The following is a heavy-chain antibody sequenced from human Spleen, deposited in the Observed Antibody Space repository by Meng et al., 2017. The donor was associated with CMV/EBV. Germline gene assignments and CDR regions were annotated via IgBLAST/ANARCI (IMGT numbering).Heavy chain of an antibody. D-gene: IGHD3-3*01. CDR3: ARDPNRVADRGYFDY. J-gene: IGHJ4*02. CDR2: IYTSGST. CDR1: GGSISIYY. Sequence: QVQLQQWGAGLLKPSEPLSLPCAVSGGSISIYYWSWIRQPAGKGLEWIGRIYTSGSTNYNPSLKSRVTMSVDTSKNQFSLKLSSVTAADTAVYYCARDPNRVADRGYFDYWGQGTLVTVSS. V-gene: IGHV4-59*10.